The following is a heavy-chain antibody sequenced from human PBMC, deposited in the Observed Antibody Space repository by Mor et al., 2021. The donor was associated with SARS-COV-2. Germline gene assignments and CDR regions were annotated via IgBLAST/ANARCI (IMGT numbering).Heavy chain of an antibody. Sequence: GLEWVSSISSSSSYIYYADSVKGRFTISRDNAKNSLYLQMNSLRAEDTAVYYCARSPDLLLWFGESRYYYYGM. V-gene: IGHV3-21*01. J-gene: IGHJ6*01. CDR2: ISSSSSYI. CDR3: ARSPDLLLWFGESRYYYYGM. D-gene: IGHD3-10*01.